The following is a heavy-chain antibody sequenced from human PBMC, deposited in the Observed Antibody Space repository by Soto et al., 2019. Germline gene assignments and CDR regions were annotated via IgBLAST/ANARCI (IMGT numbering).Heavy chain of an antibody. V-gene: IGHV3-23*01. CDR1: EFTFSNYG. J-gene: IGHJ1*01. CDR3: AKDSPVGVPLLRDLHD. Sequence: EVQLLESGGGLVQPGGSLRLSCAASEFTFSNYGMSWGRQAPGKGLEGVSVNGGSGRITYYGDSVKGRFTLSRDNSKNTVYLQINSLRAEDTAVYYCAKDSPVGVPLLRDLHDWGQGTVVTVSS. CDR2: NGGSGRIT. D-gene: IGHD2-15*01.